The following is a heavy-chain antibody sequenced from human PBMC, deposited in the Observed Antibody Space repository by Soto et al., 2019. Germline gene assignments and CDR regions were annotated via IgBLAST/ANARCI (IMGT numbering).Heavy chain of an antibody. Sequence: SETLSLTCSVAGGSISSYDWSWIRQPPGKGLEWIGYIYYSGSTNYNPSLKSRVTISVDTSKNQFSLKLSSVTAADTAVYYCARAKTGTFGNWFDPWGQGTLVTVSS. CDR1: GGSISSYD. CDR2: IYYSGST. CDR3: ARAKTGTFGNWFDP. J-gene: IGHJ5*02. V-gene: IGHV4-59*01. D-gene: IGHD1-1*01.